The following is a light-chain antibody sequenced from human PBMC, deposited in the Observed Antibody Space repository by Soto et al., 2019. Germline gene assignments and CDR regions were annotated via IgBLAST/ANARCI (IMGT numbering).Light chain of an antibody. Sequence: QAVVTQPPSVSGAPGQRVTISCTGSSSNIGAGYDVHWYQQLPGTAPKLLIYGNTTRPSGVPDRFSGSKSGTSASLAITGLQTEDEADYYCQSYDSSLSGSVLFGGGTKLTVL. CDR1: SSNIGAGYD. V-gene: IGLV1-40*01. CDR3: QSYDSSLSGSVL. J-gene: IGLJ2*01. CDR2: GNT.